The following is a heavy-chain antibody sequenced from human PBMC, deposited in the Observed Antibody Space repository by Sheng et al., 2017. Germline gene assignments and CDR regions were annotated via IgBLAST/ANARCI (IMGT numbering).Heavy chain of an antibody. CDR2: INFHSNYT. Sequence: QVQLVESGGGVVQPGESLRLSCVASGFIFSDYVMIWVRQAPGKGLELVSLINFHSNYTKYADSVKGRFIVSRDNANNALHLQMNSLKIEDTAVYYCVRDRDWSVDYWGQGTLVTVSS. CDR3: VRDRDWSVDY. J-gene: IGHJ4*02. V-gene: IGHV3-11*06. D-gene: IGHD1-1*01. CDR1: GFIFSDYV.